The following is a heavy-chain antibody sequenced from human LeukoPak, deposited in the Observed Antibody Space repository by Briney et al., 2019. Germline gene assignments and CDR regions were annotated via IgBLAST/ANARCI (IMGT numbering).Heavy chain of an antibody. D-gene: IGHD5-24*01. CDR1: GYTFTSYG. CDR2: ISAYNGST. J-gene: IGHJ6*03. CDR3: VRDPTISRYYMDV. Sequence: ASVKVSCKASGYTFTSYGISWVRQAPGQGLEWMGWISAYNGSTNYVQKLQGRVTIAKDTSTSTAYIELRRLKYTDRAVYYCVRDPTISRYYMDVWGKGTTVTVSS. V-gene: IGHV1-18*01.